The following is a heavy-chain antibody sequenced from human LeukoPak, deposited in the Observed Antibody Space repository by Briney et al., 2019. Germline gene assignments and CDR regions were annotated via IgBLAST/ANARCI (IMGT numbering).Heavy chain of an antibody. V-gene: IGHV3-7*04. J-gene: IGHJ4*02. D-gene: IGHD5-12*01. CDR2: IKQDESQN. Sequence: PGGSLRLSCAASGFTFSGYWMTWVRQAPGKGLEWVANIKQDESQNYYVESVKGRFTISRDNANTSLYLRMNSLRAEDTAVYFCAGDRGFETFDYWGQGTLVAASS. CDR3: AGDRGFETFDY. CDR1: GFTFSGYW.